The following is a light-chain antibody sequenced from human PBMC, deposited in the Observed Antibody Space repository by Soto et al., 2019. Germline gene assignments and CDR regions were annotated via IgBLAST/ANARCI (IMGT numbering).Light chain of an antibody. CDR1: QDIRNF. CDR2: AAS. J-gene: IGKJ3*01. V-gene: IGKV1-27*01. CDR3: QKYSSVPV. Sequence: DIQMTQSPTSLSASVGDRVTITCRASQDIRNFVAWYQQKPGKAPKLLTYAASTLHSGVPSRFSGSGTGTDFTLTINSLQPEDVASYSGQKYSSVPVFGPGTKVEIK.